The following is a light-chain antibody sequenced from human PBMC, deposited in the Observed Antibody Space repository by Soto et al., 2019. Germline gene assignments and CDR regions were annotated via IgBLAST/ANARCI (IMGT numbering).Light chain of an antibody. CDR2: YAS. CDR1: ESVHRN. J-gene: IGKJ3*01. Sequence: EMVMTQSPATLSVSPGERVTLSCRASESVHRNLAWYQQKPGQGPSLLIYYASTRATGVPDRFTGSVSGTEFSLNMSSLLSEDSGVYHCQHAGNLPPTFGPGTKVEIK. CDR3: QHAGNLPPT. V-gene: IGKV3-15*01.